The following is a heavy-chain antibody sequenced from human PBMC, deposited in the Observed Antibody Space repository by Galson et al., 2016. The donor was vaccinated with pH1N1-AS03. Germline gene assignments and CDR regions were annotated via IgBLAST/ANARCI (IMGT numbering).Heavy chain of an antibody. Sequence: SLRLSCAASGFTISKYGMHWVRQAPGKGLEWMAIIWNDGGTTHYADSVKGRFTISRDNSKNTLYLPMNSLRGEDTAVYYCVRDDDSSGYYPDSWGRGTLVTGSA. V-gene: IGHV3-33*01. CDR3: VRDDDSSGYYPDS. CDR2: IWNDGGTT. CDR1: GFTISKYG. D-gene: IGHD3-22*01. J-gene: IGHJ4*02.